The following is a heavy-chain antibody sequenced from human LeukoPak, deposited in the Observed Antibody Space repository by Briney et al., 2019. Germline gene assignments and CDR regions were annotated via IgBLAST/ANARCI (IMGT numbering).Heavy chain of an antibody. D-gene: IGHD3-22*01. CDR2: IWYDGSNK. Sequence: GGSLRLSCAASGFTFSSYGIHWVRQAPGKGLEWVAVIWYDGSNKYYADSVKGRFTISRDNSKNTLYLQMNSLRAEDTAVYYCAKDAYYYDSSGYSDYWGRGTLVTVSS. J-gene: IGHJ4*02. V-gene: IGHV3-33*06. CDR1: GFTFSSYG. CDR3: AKDAYYYDSSGYSDY.